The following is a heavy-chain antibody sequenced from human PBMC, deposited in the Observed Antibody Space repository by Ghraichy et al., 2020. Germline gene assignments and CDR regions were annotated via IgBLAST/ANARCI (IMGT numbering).Heavy chain of an antibody. CDR3: ARGTRNYGP. CDR2: INDSGST. D-gene: IGHD1-7*01. CDR1: GGSFSGYY. V-gene: IGHV4-34*01. Sequence: SETLSLTCAVYGGSFSGYYWSWIRQPPGKGLQWIGEINDSGSTDYNPSLKSRVTISLDTSKNQFSLKVSSVTAADTALYYCARGTRNYGPWGQGTLVTVSS. J-gene: IGHJ5*02.